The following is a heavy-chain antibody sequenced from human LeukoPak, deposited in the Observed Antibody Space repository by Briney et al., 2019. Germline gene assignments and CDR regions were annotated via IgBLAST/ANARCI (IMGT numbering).Heavy chain of an antibody. CDR3: ARVVPEDVLTGYNDY. CDR1: GYTFTSYG. CDR2: ISAYSGNT. J-gene: IGHJ4*02. D-gene: IGHD3-9*01. Sequence: ASVKVSCKASGYTFTSYGISWVRQAPGQGLEWMGWISAYSGNTNSAKKFHGRLTMTTDTSTSTAYMEMTSLRSDDTAVYYCARVVPEDVLTGYNDYWGQGTLVTVSS. V-gene: IGHV1-18*01.